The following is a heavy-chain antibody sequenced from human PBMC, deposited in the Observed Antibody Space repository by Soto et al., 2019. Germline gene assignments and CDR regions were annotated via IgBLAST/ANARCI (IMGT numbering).Heavy chain of an antibody. D-gene: IGHD5-12*01. V-gene: IGHV3-33*01. CDR3: AREGRDGYKAIDL. CDR1: GFTFSSYG. Sequence: VQLVESGGGVVQPGRSLRLSCAASGFTFSSYGMHWVRQAPGKGLEWVAVIWYDGSNKYYADSVKGRFTISRDNSKNTLYLQMNSLRAEDTAVYYCAREGRDGYKAIDLWGRGTLVTVSS. J-gene: IGHJ2*01. CDR2: IWYDGSNK.